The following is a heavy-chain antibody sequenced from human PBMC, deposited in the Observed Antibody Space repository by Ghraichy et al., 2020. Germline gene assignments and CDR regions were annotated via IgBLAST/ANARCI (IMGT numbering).Heavy chain of an antibody. CDR3: SAGEAFVWFGELPLDH. D-gene: IGHD3-10*01. CDR2: IKSNTYGATT. V-gene: IGHV3-15*05. J-gene: IGHJ4*02. Sequence: GGSLRLSCTAYGFNFSGAWMTWVSQAPGKGLEWVGSIKSNTYGATTDYAAPVKGRFTISRDDSKNTVYLQMNSLKIEDTGVYYCSAGEAFVWFGELPLDHWGRGTQVTVSS. CDR1: GFNFSGAW.